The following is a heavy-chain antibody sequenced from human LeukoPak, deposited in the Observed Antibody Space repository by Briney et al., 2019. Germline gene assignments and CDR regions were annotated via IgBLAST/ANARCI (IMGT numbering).Heavy chain of an antibody. V-gene: IGHV3-48*03. CDR1: GFTFSSYE. Sequence: PGGSLRLSCAASGFTFSSYEMNWVRQAPGKGLEWVSYISSSGGTIYYADSVKGRFTISRDNAKNSLYLQMNSLRAEDTAVYYCARGLADGGSDYWGQGTLVTVSS. J-gene: IGHJ4*02. D-gene: IGHD2-15*01. CDR3: ARGLADGGSDY. CDR2: ISSSGGTI.